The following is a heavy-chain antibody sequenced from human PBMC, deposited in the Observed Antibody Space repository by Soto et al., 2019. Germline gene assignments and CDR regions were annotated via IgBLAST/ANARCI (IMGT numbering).Heavy chain of an antibody. CDR1: GCTFSSYT. J-gene: IGHJ5*02. V-gene: IGHV1-69*02. CDR3: ARLRGYSGYDSDNWFDP. CDR2: IIPILGIA. Sequence: GASVKVSCKASGCTFSSYTISWVRQAPGQGLEWMGRIIPILGIANYAQKFQGRVTITADKSTSTAYMELSSLRSEDTAVYYCARLRGYSGYDSDNWFDPWGQGTLVTVSS. D-gene: IGHD5-12*01.